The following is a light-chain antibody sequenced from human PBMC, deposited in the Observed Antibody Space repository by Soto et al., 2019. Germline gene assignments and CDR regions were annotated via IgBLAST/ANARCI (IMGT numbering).Light chain of an antibody. Sequence: IQMTQSPSSLSASVGDRFTITCRTSQGIRNDLAWYQQMPGRAPKRLIYSASSLQSGVPSRLSGSGSGAEFTLTISSLQPEDLATYECQQVNSYPITFGQGTRLEI. V-gene: IGKV1-17*01. CDR2: SAS. CDR1: QGIRND. CDR3: QQVNSYPIT. J-gene: IGKJ5*01.